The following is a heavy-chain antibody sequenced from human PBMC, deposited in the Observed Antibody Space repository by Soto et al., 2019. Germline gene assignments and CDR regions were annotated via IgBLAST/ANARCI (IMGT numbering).Heavy chain of an antibody. Sequence: EVQLVESGGGLVQPGGSLRLSCGASGFTFSSYEMNWVRQAPGKGLEWVSYISSSGSTIYYADSVKGRFTISRDNAKNSLYQQMNSLRAEDTGVYYCARDSDVDAFDIWGQGTMVTVSS. D-gene: IGHD1-26*01. CDR2: ISSSGSTI. V-gene: IGHV3-48*03. CDR1: GFTFSSYE. CDR3: ARDSDVDAFDI. J-gene: IGHJ3*02.